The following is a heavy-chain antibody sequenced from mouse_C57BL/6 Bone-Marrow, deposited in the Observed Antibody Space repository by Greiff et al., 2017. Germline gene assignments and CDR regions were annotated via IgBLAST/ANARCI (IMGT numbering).Heavy chain of an antibody. Sequence: VQLQQSGPGLVQPSQSLSITCTVSGFSLTSYGVHWVRQSPGKGLEWLGVIWSGGNTDYNAAFISRLSISKDNSKSQVFFKMNSLQADDTAIYYCARNGYYYGTYWYFDVWGTGTTVTVSS. V-gene: IGHV2-2*01. J-gene: IGHJ1*03. CDR1: GFSLTSYG. CDR2: IWSGGNT. D-gene: IGHD1-1*01. CDR3: ARNGYYYGTYWYFDV.